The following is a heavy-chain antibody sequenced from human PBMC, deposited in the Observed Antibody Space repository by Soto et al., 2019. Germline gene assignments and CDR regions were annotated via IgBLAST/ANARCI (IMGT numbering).Heavy chain of an antibody. Sequence: SETLSLTCTVSGGSISSISNHWGWIRQPPGKGLEWIGNIYYSENTYYNPSLKSRVTISVDTSKNQFSLRLTSVTAADTAVYYCATHPPYGPLDHWGQGTLVTVS. CDR1: GGSISSISNH. CDR3: ATHPPYGPLDH. D-gene: IGHD4-17*01. J-gene: IGHJ4*02. V-gene: IGHV4-39*01. CDR2: IYYSENT.